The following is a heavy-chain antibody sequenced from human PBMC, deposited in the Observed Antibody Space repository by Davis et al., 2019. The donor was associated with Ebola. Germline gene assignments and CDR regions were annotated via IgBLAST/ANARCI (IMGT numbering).Heavy chain of an antibody. CDR3: ARDYGDFGSYFDY. CDR1: GYTFTSYA. D-gene: IGHD4-17*01. CDR2: INAGTGNT. J-gene: IGHJ4*02. Sequence: ASVKVSCKASGYTFTSYAMHWVRQAPGQRLEWMGWINAGTGNTKYSQKFQGRVTITSATSASIAYMELSSLRSEDTAMYYCARDYGDFGSYFDYWGQGTLVTVSS. V-gene: IGHV1-3*01.